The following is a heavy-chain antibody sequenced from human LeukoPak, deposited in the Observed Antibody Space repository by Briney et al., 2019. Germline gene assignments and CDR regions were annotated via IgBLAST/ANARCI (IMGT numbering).Heavy chain of an antibody. CDR1: GFTFSSYG. V-gene: IGHV3-74*01. J-gene: IGHJ4*02. CDR2: IIPDASTP. CDR3: TRDFDFSSAI. Sequence: GGSLRLSCAASGFTFSSYGMHWVREAPGKGVVWVSRIIPDASTPGPADSVNGRFTTSRDNAKNTLFLQMNSLRAEDTAVYYCTRDFDFSSAIWGQGTLVTVSS. D-gene: IGHD3-3*01.